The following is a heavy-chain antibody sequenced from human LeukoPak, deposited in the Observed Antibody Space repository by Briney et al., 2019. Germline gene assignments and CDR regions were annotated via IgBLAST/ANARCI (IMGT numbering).Heavy chain of an antibody. J-gene: IGHJ3*02. D-gene: IGHD5-24*01. CDR3: ARPRRDGYSNDAFDI. V-gene: IGHV5-51*01. CDR2: IYPGDSDT. Sequence: GEPLKISCKGSGYSFTSYWIGWVRQMPGKGLEWMGIIYPGDSDTRYSPSFQGQVTISADKSISTAYLQWSSLKASDTAMYYCARPRRDGYSNDAFDIWGQGTMVTVSS. CDR1: GYSFTSYW.